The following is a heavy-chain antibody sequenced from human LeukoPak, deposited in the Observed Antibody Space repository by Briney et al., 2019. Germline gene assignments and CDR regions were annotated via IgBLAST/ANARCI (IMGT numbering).Heavy chain of an antibody. CDR1: GYTFRVYF. V-gene: IGHV1-2*02. J-gene: IGHJ5*02. CDR3: ARDRDGYGDYDWLDP. CDR2: MNPDSGGT. D-gene: IGHD4-17*01. Sequence: VASVTVSFTASGYTFRVYFIHWVRQAPGQGLEWMGWMNPDSGGTNYSQKFQGRVTMTRDTSIDTAYMELSRLRCDDTAVYYCARDRDGYGDYDWLDPWGQGTLVTVSS.